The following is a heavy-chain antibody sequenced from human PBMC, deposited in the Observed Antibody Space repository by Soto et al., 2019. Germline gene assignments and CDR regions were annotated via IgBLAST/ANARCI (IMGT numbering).Heavy chain of an antibody. J-gene: IGHJ3*02. CDR1: GGSISSGGYY. D-gene: IGHD6-13*01. CDR2: IYYSGST. Sequence: QVQLQESGPGLVKPSQTLSLTCTVSGGSISSGGYYWSWIRQHPGNGLEWIGYIYYSGSTYYNPSLKSRVTISVDTSKNQFSLKLSSVTAADTAVYYCARIVIAAAGTPDAFDIWGQGTMVTVSS. CDR3: ARIVIAAAGTPDAFDI. V-gene: IGHV4-31*03.